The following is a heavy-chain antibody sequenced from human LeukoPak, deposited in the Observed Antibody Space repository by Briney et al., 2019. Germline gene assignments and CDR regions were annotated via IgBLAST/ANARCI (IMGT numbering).Heavy chain of an antibody. CDR3: ARDLGRIAAVGNGMDV. D-gene: IGHD6-13*01. J-gene: IGHJ6*02. Sequence: ASVKVSCKASGYTFTGSYLHWVRQAPGQGLEWMGWINPNSGDTNYAQKFQGWVTMTRDTSISTAYMELSSLRSEDTAVYYCARDLGRIAAVGNGMDVWGQGTTVTVSS. CDR1: GYTFTGSY. CDR2: INPNSGDT. V-gene: IGHV1-2*04.